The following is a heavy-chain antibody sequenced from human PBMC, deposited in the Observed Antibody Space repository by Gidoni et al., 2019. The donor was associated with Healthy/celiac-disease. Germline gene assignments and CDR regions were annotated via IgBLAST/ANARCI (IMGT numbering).Heavy chain of an antibody. Sequence: QVQPVQSGAEVKKPGDSVKVSCKASGYTFTSYGISWVRQAPGQGLEWLGWISAYNGNTNYAQKLQGRVTMTTDTSTSTAYMELRSLRSDDTAVYYCARDPTKYDSSGYYVVWGQGTLVTVSS. D-gene: IGHD3-22*01. V-gene: IGHV1-18*01. CDR2: ISAYNGNT. J-gene: IGHJ4*02. CDR1: GYTFTSYG. CDR3: ARDPTKYDSSGYYVV.